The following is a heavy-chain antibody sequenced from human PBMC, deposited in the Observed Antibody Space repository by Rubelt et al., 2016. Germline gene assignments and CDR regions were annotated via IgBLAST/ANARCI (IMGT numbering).Heavy chain of an antibody. CDR2: IYYSGST. Sequence: QVQLQESGPGLVKPSETLSLTCTVSGGSITSYYWNWIRRPPGKGLEWIGYIYYSGSTNYNPSLKSRVPISVDTSKNQFSLRRCSVTAAETAGYYWARGQMGTTGAHNWFDPWGQGTLVTVSS. J-gene: IGHJ5*02. CDR1: GGSITSYY. V-gene: IGHV4-59*01. D-gene: IGHD4-11*01. CDR3: ARGQMGTTGAHNWFDP.